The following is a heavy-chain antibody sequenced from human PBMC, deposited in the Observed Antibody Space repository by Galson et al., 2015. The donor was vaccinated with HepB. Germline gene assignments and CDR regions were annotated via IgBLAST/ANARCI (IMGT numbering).Heavy chain of an antibody. CDR2: IKTDGSET. J-gene: IGHJ4*02. D-gene: IGHD6-19*01. V-gene: IGHV3-7*03. CDR3: ARAGSGWYGAND. Sequence: SLRLSCAGSGFTFNIYWMSWVRQAPGKGLEWVANIKTDGSETNYVDSVKGRFTISRDNAKNTLYLQMNRLTVEDTAVYYCARAGSGWYGANDWSQGTLVTVSS. CDR1: GFTFNIYW.